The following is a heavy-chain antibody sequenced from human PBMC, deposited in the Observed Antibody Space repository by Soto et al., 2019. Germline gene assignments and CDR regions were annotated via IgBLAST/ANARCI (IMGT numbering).Heavy chain of an antibody. J-gene: IGHJ4*02. CDR3: ARDKITGPSDY. D-gene: IGHD2-8*02. CDR1: GGSFSGYY. V-gene: IGHV4-34*01. CDR2: INHSGST. Sequence: SETLSLTCAVYGGSFSGYYWTWIRQPPGTGLEWIGEINHSGSTNYNPSLKSRVTISVDTSKNQFSLKLTSVTAADTAVYYCARDKITGPSDYWGPGTLVTVSS.